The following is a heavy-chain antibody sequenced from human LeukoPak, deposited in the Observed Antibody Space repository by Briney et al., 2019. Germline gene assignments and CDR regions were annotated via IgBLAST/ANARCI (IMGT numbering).Heavy chain of an antibody. CDR3: IWNDAGDY. Sequence: GGSLRLSCAGSGFTFSNAWMSWVCQAPGKGLELVGRIKSNADGGTTDYAAPVKDRFTISRDDSKNTLFLQMNSLKTEDTAVYYCIWNDAGDYWGQGTLVTVSS. J-gene: IGHJ4*02. CDR2: IKSNADGGTT. V-gene: IGHV3-15*01. D-gene: IGHD1-1*01. CDR1: GFTFSNAW.